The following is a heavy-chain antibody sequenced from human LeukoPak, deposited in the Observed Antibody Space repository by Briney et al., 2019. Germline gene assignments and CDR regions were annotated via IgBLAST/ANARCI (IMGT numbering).Heavy chain of an antibody. CDR2: ISSSSTYI. D-gene: IGHD6-6*01. J-gene: IGHJ4*02. V-gene: IGHV3-21*01. CDR3: AREYIAARTLDY. Sequence: GGSLRLSCAAPGFTFSSYSMNWVRQAPGKGLEWVSSISSSSTYIYYADSVKGRFTISRDNAKNSLYLQMNSLRAEDTAVYYCAREYIAARTLDYWGQGTLVTVSS. CDR1: GFTFSSYS.